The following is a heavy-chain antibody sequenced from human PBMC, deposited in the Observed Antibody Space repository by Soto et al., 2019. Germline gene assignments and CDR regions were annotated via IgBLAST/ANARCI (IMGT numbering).Heavy chain of an antibody. J-gene: IGHJ3*02. CDR1: GGAISSYY. CDR3: ARHQRVDQLVLAFDI. Sequence: PSETLSLTCTVSGGAISSYYWSWIRQPPGKGLEWIGYIYYSGSTNYNPSLKSRVTISVDTSKNQFSLKLSSVTAADTAVYYCARHQRVDQLVLAFDIWGQGTMVTVSS. CDR2: IYYSGST. V-gene: IGHV4-59*08. D-gene: IGHD6-13*01.